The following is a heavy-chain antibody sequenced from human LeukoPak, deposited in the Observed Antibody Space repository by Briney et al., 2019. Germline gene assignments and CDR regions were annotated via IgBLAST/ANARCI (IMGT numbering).Heavy chain of an antibody. Sequence: PGRSLRLSCAASGFTFSSYGMHWVRQAPGKGLEWVAVISYDGSNKYYADSVKGRFTISRDNSKNTLYLQMNSLRAEDMAVYYCARAGAFDIWGQGTMVTVSS. CDR3: ARAGAFDI. CDR1: GFTFSSYG. V-gene: IGHV3-30*03. J-gene: IGHJ3*02. CDR2: ISYDGSNK.